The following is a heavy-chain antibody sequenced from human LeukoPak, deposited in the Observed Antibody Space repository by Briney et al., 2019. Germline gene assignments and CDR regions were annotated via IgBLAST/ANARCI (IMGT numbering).Heavy chain of an antibody. CDR3: ARGCGGDCSDAFDI. CDR1: GGTFSSYA. J-gene: IGHJ3*02. CDR2: INPSGGST. Sequence: ASVKVSCKASGGTFSSYAISWVRQAPGQGLEWMGIINPSGGSTSYAQKFQGRVTMTRDTSTSTVYMELSSLRSEDTAVYYCARGCGGDCSDAFDIWGQGTMVTVSS. V-gene: IGHV1-46*01. D-gene: IGHD2-21*02.